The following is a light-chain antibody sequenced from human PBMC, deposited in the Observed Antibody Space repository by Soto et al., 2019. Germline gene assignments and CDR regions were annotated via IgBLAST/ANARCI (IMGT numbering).Light chain of an antibody. CDR2: GAS. V-gene: IGKV3-15*01. CDR3: QQYNNWPRT. J-gene: IGKJ1*01. Sequence: DIVLTQSPGTLYLSPGERATLSCRASQSVSSNLAWYQQKPGQAPRLLIYGASTRATGIPARFSGSGSGTEFTLTISSLQSEDVAVYYCQQYNNWPRTLGQGTKVDI. CDR1: QSVSSN.